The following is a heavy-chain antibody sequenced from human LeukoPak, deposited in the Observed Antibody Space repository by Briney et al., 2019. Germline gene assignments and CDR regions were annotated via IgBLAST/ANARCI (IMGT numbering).Heavy chain of an antibody. Sequence: SETLSLTCTVSGGSISSDDYYWSWLRQPPGKGLEWLVYIYYSGSTYYNPSLKSRVTISVDTSKNQFSLKLSSVTAADTAVYYCARSLYYYDSSGYVRPYYFDYWGQGTLVTVSS. CDR2: IYYSGST. V-gene: IGHV4-30-4*01. CDR1: GGSISSDDYY. J-gene: IGHJ4*02. D-gene: IGHD3-22*01. CDR3: ARSLYYYDSSGYVRPYYFDY.